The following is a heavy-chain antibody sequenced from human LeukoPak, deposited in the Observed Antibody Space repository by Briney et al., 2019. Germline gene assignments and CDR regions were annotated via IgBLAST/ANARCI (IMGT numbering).Heavy chain of an antibody. J-gene: IGHJ4*02. CDR1: GFTFDGYA. CDR3: AKGRGFYCGGDCYLDY. Sequence: GGSLRLSCAASGFTFDGYAMHWVRQAPGKGLEWVSLISWDGGITSYTDSVKGRFTISRDNSKNSLYLQMNSLRAEDTALYYCAKGRGFYCGGDCYLDYWGQGTLVTVSS. V-gene: IGHV3-43D*03. CDR2: ISWDGGIT. D-gene: IGHD2-21*02.